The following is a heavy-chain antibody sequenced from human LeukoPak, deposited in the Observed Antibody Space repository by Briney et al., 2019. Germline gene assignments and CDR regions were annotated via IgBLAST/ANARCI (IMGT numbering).Heavy chain of an antibody. CDR2: IIPIFGTA. D-gene: IGHD6-19*01. CDR1: GGTFTSYA. Sequence: SVKVSCKASGGTFTSYAISWVRQAPGQGLEWMGRIIPIFGTANYAQKFQGRVTITTDESTSTAYMELSSLRSEDTAVYYCARVMDSSGWYSDYWGQGTLVTVSS. J-gene: IGHJ4*02. CDR3: ARVMDSSGWYSDY. V-gene: IGHV1-69*05.